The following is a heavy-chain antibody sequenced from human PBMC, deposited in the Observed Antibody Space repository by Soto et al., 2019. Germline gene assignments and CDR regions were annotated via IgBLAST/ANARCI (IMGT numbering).Heavy chain of an antibody. V-gene: IGHV3-23*01. J-gene: IGHJ4*02. CDR3: AKPQLRTPATGLDY. D-gene: IGHD1-1*01. CDR1: GFKCVAYA. CDR2: VSGGGATT. Sequence: PGGSLRLSCAASGFKCVAYAMSWVRQATGKGLEWVSGVSGGGATTYYADSVKGRFTISRDNSKTTLYLQMNSLRAEDTAVFFCAKPQLRTPATGLDYWGQAPLVTVS.